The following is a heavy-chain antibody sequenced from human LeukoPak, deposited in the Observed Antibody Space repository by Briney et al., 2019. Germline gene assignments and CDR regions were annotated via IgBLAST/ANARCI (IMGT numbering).Heavy chain of an antibody. CDR2: IYHSGST. D-gene: IGHD2-2*01. J-gene: IGHJ4*02. Sequence: SETLSLTCTVSGYSISSGYYWGRTRPPPGKGLEWIGSIYHSGSTYYNPSLKSRVTISVDTSKTQFSLKLISVTAADTAVYYCARDRGPAAAIFDYWGQGTLVTVSS. V-gene: IGHV4-38-2*02. CDR3: ARDRGPAAAIFDY. CDR1: GYSISSGYY.